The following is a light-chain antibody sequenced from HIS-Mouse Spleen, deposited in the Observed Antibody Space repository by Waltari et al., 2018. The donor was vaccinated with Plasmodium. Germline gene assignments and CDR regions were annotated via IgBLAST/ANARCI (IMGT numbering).Light chain of an antibody. V-gene: IGKV3-11*01. J-gene: IGKJ4*01. CDR2: DAS. CDR1: QSVSSY. Sequence: EIVLTQSPATLSSSPGERATLHCRASQSVSSYLAWYQQKPGQAPRLLIYDASNRATGIPARFSGSGSGTDFTLTISSLEPEDFAVYYCQQRSNWPRVLTFGGGTKVEIK. CDR3: QQRSNWPRVLT.